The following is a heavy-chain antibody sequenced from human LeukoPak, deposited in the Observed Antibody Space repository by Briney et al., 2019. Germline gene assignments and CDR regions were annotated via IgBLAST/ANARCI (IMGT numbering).Heavy chain of an antibody. CDR2: ISSRSSYI. Sequence: KPGGSLRLSCAASAFTFSTYTMNWVRQAPGKGLEWVSSISSRSSYIYYADSLKGRFTISRDNAKNSLYLQMNSLRAEDTAVYYCARVSGGWYTFDSWGQGTLVTVSS. J-gene: IGHJ4*02. CDR1: AFTFSTYT. V-gene: IGHV3-21*06. D-gene: IGHD6-19*01. CDR3: ARVSGGWYTFDS.